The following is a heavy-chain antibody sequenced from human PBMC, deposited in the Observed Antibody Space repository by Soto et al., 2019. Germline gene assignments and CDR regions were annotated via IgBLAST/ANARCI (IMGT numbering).Heavy chain of an antibody. V-gene: IGHV3-23*01. CDR1: GLTLGSYA. J-gene: IGHJ4*02. D-gene: IGHD6-13*01. CDR3: AKDRDSSSWTPYFDY. Sequence: EVQLLESGGGLVQRGGSLRLSCAAIGLTLGSYAMSWVRQAPGKGLEWVSVISGRGGNTYYADSVKGRFTISSDTSKNTLFLQMNSLRAEDTATYSCAKDRDSSSWTPYFDYWGRGTLVTFSS. CDR2: ISGRGGNT.